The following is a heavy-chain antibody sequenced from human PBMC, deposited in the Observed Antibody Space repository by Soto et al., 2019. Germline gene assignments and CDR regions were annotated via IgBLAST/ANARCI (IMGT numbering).Heavy chain of an antibody. V-gene: IGHV1-8*01. CDR1: GYTFNEYA. J-gene: IGHJ4*02. CDR2: VSPENRNA. D-gene: IGHD4-17*01. CDR3: EVTTGY. Sequence: QVQVVQSRAEVKKPGASVKVSCKTSGYTFNEYAINWVRQAPGQGLEYMGWVSPENRNAGYAPQFRGRVSMTADTSINTVYLELTTLTYEDTAVYYCEVTTGYWGQGTMVTVSS.